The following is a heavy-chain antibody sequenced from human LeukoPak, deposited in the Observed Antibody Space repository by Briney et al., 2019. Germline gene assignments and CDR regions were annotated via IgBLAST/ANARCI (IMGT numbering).Heavy chain of an antibody. CDR1: GFTFSGYG. CDR3: ASSLWFGELLFYIDY. Sequence: PGGSLRLSCAASGFTFSGYGMHWVRQAPGKGLEWVAVISYDGSNIYYADSVKGRFTISRDNSKNTLYLRMNSLRAEDTAVYSCASSLWFGELLFYIDYWGEGTLVTVSS. J-gene: IGHJ4*02. V-gene: IGHV3-30*03. D-gene: IGHD3-10*01. CDR2: ISYDGSNI.